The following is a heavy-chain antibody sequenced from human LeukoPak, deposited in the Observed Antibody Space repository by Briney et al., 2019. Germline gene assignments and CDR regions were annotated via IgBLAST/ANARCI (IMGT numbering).Heavy chain of an antibody. CDR2: IYTSGSA. D-gene: IGHD6-19*01. J-gene: IGHJ4*02. Sequence: PSETLSLTCTVSGGSFSGYYWSWIRQPAGKGLEWIGRIYTSGSANYNPSLKSRVTMSVDTSKNQFYLKLSSVTAADTAVYYCARLFMSSGWYYFDYWGPGTLVTVSS. CDR3: ARLFMSSGWYYFDY. V-gene: IGHV4-4*07. CDR1: GGSFSGYY.